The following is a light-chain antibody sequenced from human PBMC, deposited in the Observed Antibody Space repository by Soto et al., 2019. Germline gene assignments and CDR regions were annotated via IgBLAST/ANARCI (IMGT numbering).Light chain of an antibody. Sequence: QSVLTQPRSVSGSPGQSVTISCTGTSSDVGGYNHVSWYQHHPGKAPRLIIYEVVQRPSGVPDRFSVSKSDNTASLTVSGLQAADEADYFCKSYAGSNTYVFGSGTKVTVL. V-gene: IGLV2-11*01. J-gene: IGLJ1*01. CDR2: EVV. CDR3: KSYAGSNTYV. CDR1: SSDVGGYNH.